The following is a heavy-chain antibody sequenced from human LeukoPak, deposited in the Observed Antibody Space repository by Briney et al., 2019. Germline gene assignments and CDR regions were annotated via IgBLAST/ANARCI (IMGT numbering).Heavy chain of an antibody. CDR2: ISTSSTYI. Sequence: PGGSLRLSCGASGFTFSSSTMNWVRQAPGKGLEWVSSISTSSTYIYYADSVKGRFTISRDNAKNSLYLQMNSLRAEDTAVYYCARDLNYHDSSGYYHWGQGTLVTVSS. J-gene: IGHJ5*02. D-gene: IGHD3-22*01. V-gene: IGHV3-21*01. CDR1: GFTFSSST. CDR3: ARDLNYHDSSGYYH.